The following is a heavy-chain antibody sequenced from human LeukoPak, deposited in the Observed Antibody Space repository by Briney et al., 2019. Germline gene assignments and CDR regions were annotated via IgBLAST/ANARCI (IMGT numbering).Heavy chain of an antibody. CDR1: GFIFNKHA. CDR2: LSGSGGST. CDR3: AKGRYCSGGSCYYYYGMDV. Sequence: GGSLRLSCAASGFIFNKHAMSWVRQAPGKGLEWVSGLSGSGGSTYYADSVKGRFTISRDNSKNTLYLQMNSLRAEDTAVYYCAKGRYCSGGSCYYYYGMDVWGQGTTVTVSS. J-gene: IGHJ6*02. V-gene: IGHV3-23*01. D-gene: IGHD2-15*01.